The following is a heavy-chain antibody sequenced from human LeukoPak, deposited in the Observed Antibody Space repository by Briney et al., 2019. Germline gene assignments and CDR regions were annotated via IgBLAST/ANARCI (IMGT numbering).Heavy chain of an antibody. D-gene: IGHD2-2*01. CDR2: IYHSGST. CDR3: ARSYQSYQLLFGGMDV. V-gene: IGHV4-30-2*01. J-gene: IGHJ6*02. CDR1: GASVSSGGYS. Sequence: SETLSLTCTVSGASVSSGGYSWSWIRQPPGKGLEWIGYIYHSGSTYYNPSLKSRVTISVDRSKNQFSLKLSSVTAADTAVYYCARSYQSYQLLFGGMDVWGQGTTVTVSS.